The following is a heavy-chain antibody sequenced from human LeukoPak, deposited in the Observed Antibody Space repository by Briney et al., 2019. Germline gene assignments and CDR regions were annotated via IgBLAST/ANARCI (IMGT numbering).Heavy chain of an antibody. D-gene: IGHD2-15*01. V-gene: IGHV3-7*01. J-gene: IGHJ5*01. CDR1: GFTFSSYE. CDR2: IKQDGSEI. Sequence: GGSLRLSCVASGFTFSSYEMNWVRQAPGKGLEWVANIKQDGSEIYSGGSLKGRFTISRDNTKNSLYLQMNSLRGEDTAVYYCARDIDWLDCWGQGTLVTVSS. CDR3: ARDIDWLDC.